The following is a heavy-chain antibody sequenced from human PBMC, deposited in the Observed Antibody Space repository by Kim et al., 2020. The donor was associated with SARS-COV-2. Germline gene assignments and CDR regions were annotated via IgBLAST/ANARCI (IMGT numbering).Heavy chain of an antibody. D-gene: IGHD6-19*01. Sequence: GGSLRLSCAASGFTFSNAWMSWVRQAPGKGLEWVGRIKSKTDGGTTDYAAPVKGRFTISRDDSKNTLYLQMNSLKTEDTAVYYCTTFPSKAVAGRDDDWGQGTLVTVSS. CDR2: IKSKTDGGTT. J-gene: IGHJ4*02. CDR3: TTFPSKAVAGRDDD. CDR1: GFTFSNAW. V-gene: IGHV3-15*01.